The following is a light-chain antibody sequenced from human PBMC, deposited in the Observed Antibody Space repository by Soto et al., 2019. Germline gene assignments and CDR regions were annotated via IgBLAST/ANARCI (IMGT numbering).Light chain of an antibody. J-gene: IGKJ5*01. CDR1: DVVGSN. Sequence: EMVMTQSPATLSVSAGGRASLSCRASDVVGSNLAWYQQKPGQAPSLLIYGASTRATGIPARFSGSGSGTDFTPTISSLQPEDFAVYYCQQRSNWPITFGQGTRLEIK. V-gene: IGKV3-15*01. CDR2: GAS. CDR3: QQRSNWPIT.